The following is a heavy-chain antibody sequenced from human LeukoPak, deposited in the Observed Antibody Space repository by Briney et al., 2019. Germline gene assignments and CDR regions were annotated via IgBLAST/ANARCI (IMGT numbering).Heavy chain of an antibody. J-gene: IGHJ5*02. CDR1: GYSISSGYY. CDR2: IYHSGTT. Sequence: SETPSLTCAVSGYSISSGYYWGWIRQPPGKGLEWIGTIYHSGTTYYNPSLKSRVTISVDKSKNQFSLKLISVTAADTAVYYCASLCSGGSCYLESGWFDPWGQGTLVTVSS. CDR3: ASLCSGGSCYLESGWFDP. V-gene: IGHV4-38-2*01. D-gene: IGHD2-15*01.